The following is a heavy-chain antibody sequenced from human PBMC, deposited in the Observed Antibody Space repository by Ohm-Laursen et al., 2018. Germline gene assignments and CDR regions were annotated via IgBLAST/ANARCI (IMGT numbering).Heavy chain of an antibody. D-gene: IGHD4-17*01. CDR3: ARVAAYGDYRADWYFDL. Sequence: ASVTAFCKASGYTFTSYGISWVRQAPGQGLEWMGWISAYNGNTNYAQKLQGRVTMTTVTSTSTAYMELRSLRSDDTAVYYCARVAAYGDYRADWYFDLWGRGTLVTVSS. CDR2: ISAYNGNT. CDR1: GYTFTSYG. V-gene: IGHV1-18*01. J-gene: IGHJ2*01.